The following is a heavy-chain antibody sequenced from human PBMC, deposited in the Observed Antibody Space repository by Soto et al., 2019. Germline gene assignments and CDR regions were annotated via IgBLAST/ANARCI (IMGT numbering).Heavy chain of an antibody. CDR2: IYYSGST. Sequence: QVQLQESGPGLVKPSETLSLTCTVSGGSISSYYWSWIRQPPGKGLEWIGYIYYSGSTNYNPYLKRRVTISFYTSKNQFSLKLSAVTAADTSVYYCARHVGGDYWGQGTLVTVSS. CDR3: ARHVGGDY. V-gene: IGHV4-59*08. J-gene: IGHJ4*02. CDR1: GGSISSYY.